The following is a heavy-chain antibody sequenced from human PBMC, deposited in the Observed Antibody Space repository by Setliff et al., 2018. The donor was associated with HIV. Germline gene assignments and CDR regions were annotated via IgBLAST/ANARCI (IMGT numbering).Heavy chain of an antibody. V-gene: IGHV1-2*02. CDR2: INPNSGGT. Sequence: EASVKVSCKASGYTFTGYYMHWVRQAPGQGLEWMGWINPNSGGTNYAQKFQGRVTMTRDTSVSTAYMELSRLRSDDTAVYYCARARGVGGHFYYYGMDVWGQGTTVTVSS. CDR1: GYTFTGYY. D-gene: IGHD3-16*01. CDR3: ARARGVGGHFYYYGMDV. J-gene: IGHJ6*02.